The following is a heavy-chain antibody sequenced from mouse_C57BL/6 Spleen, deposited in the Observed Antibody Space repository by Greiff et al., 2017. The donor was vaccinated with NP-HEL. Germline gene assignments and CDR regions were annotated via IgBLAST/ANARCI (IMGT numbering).Heavy chain of an antibody. CDR2: IYPGSGST. CDR3: EREGDYYGSSIDY. Sequence: VQLQQSGAELVKPGASVKMSCKASGYTFTSYWITWVKQRPGQGLEWIGDIYPGSGSTNYNEKFKSKATLTVDTSSSTAYMQLSSLTSEDSAVYYCEREGDYYGSSIDYWGQGTTLTVSS. D-gene: IGHD1-1*01. CDR1: GYTFTSYW. V-gene: IGHV1-55*01. J-gene: IGHJ2*01.